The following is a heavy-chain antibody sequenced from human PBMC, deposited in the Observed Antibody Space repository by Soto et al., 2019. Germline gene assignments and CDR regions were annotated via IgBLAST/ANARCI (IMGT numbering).Heavy chain of an antibody. D-gene: IGHD6-13*01. CDR3: ARQVPAAGYYYGMDV. CDR2: IIPIFGTA. Sequence: QVQLVQSGAEVKKPGSSVKVSCKASGGTFRSYAISCVRQAPGQGLEWMGGIIPIFGTANYAQKFQGRVKINADESTSTAYMGLSSLRSEDTAVYYCARQVPAAGYYYGMDVWGQGTTVTVSS. V-gene: IGHV1-69*12. J-gene: IGHJ6*01. CDR1: GGTFRSYA.